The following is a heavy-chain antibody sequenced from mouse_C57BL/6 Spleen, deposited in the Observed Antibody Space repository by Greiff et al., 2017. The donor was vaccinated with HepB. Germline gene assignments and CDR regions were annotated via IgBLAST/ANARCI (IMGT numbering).Heavy chain of an antibody. CDR1: GYTFTDYN. CDR2: INPNNGGT. V-gene: IGHV1-22*01. Sequence: VQLKQSGPELVKPGASVKMSCKASGYTFTDYNMHWVKQSHGKSLEWIGYINPNNGGTSYNQKFKGKATLTVNKSSSTAYMELRSLTSEDSAVYYCARSKGYLQWDFDVWGTGTTVTVSS. CDR3: ARSKGYLQWDFDV. D-gene: IGHD2-2*01. J-gene: IGHJ1*03.